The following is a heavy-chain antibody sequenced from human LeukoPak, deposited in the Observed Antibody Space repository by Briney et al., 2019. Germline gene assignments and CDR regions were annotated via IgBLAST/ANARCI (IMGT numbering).Heavy chain of an antibody. Sequence: GASVKVSCKASGYTFTSYDINWGRQATGRGLEWMGWMNPNSGNTGYAQKFQGRVTMTRNTSISTAYMELNSLRAEDTAVYYCAKDRAGSYYATTQLANDYWGQGTLVTVSS. V-gene: IGHV1-8*01. CDR1: GYTFTSYD. J-gene: IGHJ4*02. CDR3: AKDRAGSYYATTQLANDY. D-gene: IGHD1-26*01. CDR2: MNPNSGNT.